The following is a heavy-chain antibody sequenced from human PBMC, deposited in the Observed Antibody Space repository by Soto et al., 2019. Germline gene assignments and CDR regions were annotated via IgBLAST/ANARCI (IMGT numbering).Heavy chain of an antibody. J-gene: IGHJ4*02. CDR3: AREDYYDTGYYVV. Sequence: SETLSLTCTVSGRSMSGYYWSWTRQPAGERLEWIGRIYTSGTTDFNPSLKGRVTMSVDTSKNQFSLKLTSVTAADTALYYCAREDYYDTGYYVVWGQGTQVTVSS. CDR1: GRSMSGYY. V-gene: IGHV4-4*07. D-gene: IGHD3-9*01. CDR2: IYTSGTT.